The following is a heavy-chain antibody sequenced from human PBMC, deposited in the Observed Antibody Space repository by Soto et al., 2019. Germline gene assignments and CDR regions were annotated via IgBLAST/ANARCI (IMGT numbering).Heavy chain of an antibody. J-gene: IGHJ4*02. V-gene: IGHV4-4*02. D-gene: IGHD3-10*01. Sequence: LEILSLTCAVSGASLISSNWWTWVRQPPGKGLEWIGEIYHSGSATYKSSLKSRVTMSVDKSKNQFSLELSSVSAADTAIYYCARGSYYGTGSYYEYFLNYWGQGALVTVSS. CDR3: ARGSYYGTGSYYEYFLNY. CDR1: GASLISSNW. CDR2: IYHSGSA.